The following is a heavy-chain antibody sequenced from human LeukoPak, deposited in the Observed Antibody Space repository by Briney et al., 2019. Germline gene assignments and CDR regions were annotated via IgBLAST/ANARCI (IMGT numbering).Heavy chain of an antibody. D-gene: IGHD6-25*01. CDR3: ARLGRSRSSGFFDY. CDR2: IYYSGST. J-gene: IGHJ4*02. Sequence: SETLSLTCTVSGGSISSYYWSWIRQPPGKGLEWIGYIYYSGSTNYNPSLKSRVTMSVDTSKNQFSLKLSSVTAADTAVYYCARLGRSRSSGFFDYWGQGTLVTVSS. CDR1: GGSISSYY. V-gene: IGHV4-59*08.